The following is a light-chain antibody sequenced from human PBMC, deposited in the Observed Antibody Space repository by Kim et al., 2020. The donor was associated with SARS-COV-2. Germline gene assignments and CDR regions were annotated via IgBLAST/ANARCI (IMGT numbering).Light chain of an antibody. J-gene: IGKJ1*01. V-gene: IGKV3D-7*01. Sequence: PGERVTLTCRASQSASSSYLTWYQQKPGQAPRLLIYGVSTRVTGIPARFSGSGSGTDFTLTIISPQPEDFAVYYCQQDYNLPRTFGQGTKV. CDR2: GVS. CDR1: QSASSSY. CDR3: QQDYNLPRT.